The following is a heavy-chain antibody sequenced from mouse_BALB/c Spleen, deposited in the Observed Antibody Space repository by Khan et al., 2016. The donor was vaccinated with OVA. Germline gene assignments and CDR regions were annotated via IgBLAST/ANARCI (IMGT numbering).Heavy chain of an antibody. V-gene: IGHV1S56*01. J-gene: IGHJ4*01. CDR1: GYTFTSFY. Sequence: QVQLQQSGPELVKPGASVRISCKASGYTFTSFYIHWVKQRPGQGLEWIGWIYPGNVNTKYHEKFKGKATLTADKSSSTAYMQLSSLTSEDSAVYFCATHLCDARDYWGQGTSVTVSS. CDR3: ATHLCDARDY. CDR2: IYPGNVNT.